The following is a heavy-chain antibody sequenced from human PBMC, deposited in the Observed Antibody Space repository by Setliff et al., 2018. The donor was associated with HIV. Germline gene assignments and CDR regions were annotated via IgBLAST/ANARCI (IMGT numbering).Heavy chain of an antibody. CDR3: ARSTYYFDSSGYKYNWFDP. D-gene: IGHD3-22*01. J-gene: IGHJ5*02. CDR2: IYYTGST. CDR1: GASITRGGDF. Sequence: TLSLTCSVSGASITRGGDFWSWIRQHPGKGLEWIGYIYYTGSTYYNPSLRSRVSISLDTSKNHFSLTLSSVTAADTAVYYCARSTYYFDSSGYKYNWFDPWGQGTRVTVSS. V-gene: IGHV4-31*03.